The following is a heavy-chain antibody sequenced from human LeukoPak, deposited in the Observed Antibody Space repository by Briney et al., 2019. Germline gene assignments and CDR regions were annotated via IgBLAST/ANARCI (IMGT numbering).Heavy chain of an antibody. V-gene: IGHV1-46*01. D-gene: IGHD2-21*01. CDR1: GYTFTSYY. J-gene: IGHJ4*02. CDR3: AREALFTRGLDY. Sequence: GASVKVSCKASGYTFTSYYMHWVRQAPGQGLEWMGIINPSGGGTSYAQKFQGRVTMTRDTSTSTVYMELSSLRSEDTAVYYCAREALFTRGLDYWGQGTLVTVSS. CDR2: INPSGGGT.